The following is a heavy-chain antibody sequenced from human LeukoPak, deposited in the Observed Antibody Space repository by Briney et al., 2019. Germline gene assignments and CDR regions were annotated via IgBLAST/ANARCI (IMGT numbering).Heavy chain of an antibody. D-gene: IGHD2-2*01. V-gene: IGHV3-74*01. CDR2: INNDASRT. J-gene: IGHJ6*02. CDR3: ASDGGYAMGV. CDR1: GSAFSRSW. Sequence: GGSLRLSCAASGSAFSRSWIHWVRQAPGKGLVWVSHINNDASRTTYADSVRGRFIISRDNAKNTVSLQMNSLRAEDTAVYDCASDGGYAMGVWGQVTTVTVSS.